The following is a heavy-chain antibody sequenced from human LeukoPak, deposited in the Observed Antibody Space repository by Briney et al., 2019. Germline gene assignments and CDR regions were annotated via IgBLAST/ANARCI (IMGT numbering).Heavy chain of an antibody. Sequence: ASVKVSCKASGYTFTNYYMHWVRQAPGQGLEWMGIINPSGGSTSYAQKFQGRVTMTRDTSTSTVYMELSSLRSEDTAVYYCARGPLGSSSWYFLDPYFDYWGQGTPVTVSS. CDR1: GYTFTNYY. V-gene: IGHV1-46*01. J-gene: IGHJ4*02. CDR3: ARGPLGSSSWYFLDPYFDY. D-gene: IGHD6-13*01. CDR2: INPSGGST.